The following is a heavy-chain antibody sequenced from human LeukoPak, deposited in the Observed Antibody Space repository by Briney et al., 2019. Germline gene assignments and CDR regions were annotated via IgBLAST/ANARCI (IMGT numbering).Heavy chain of an antibody. CDR2: IYYSGNT. CDR3: ARTYRSGGSCHFDY. CDR1: GGSISSYY. V-gene: IGHV4-59*08. J-gene: IGHJ4*02. D-gene: IGHD2-15*01. Sequence: SETLSLTCTVSGGSISSYYWSWIRQPPGKGLEWIGYIYYSGNTDSNPSLKSRVTISVDTSKKQFSLKLSSVTAADTAVYYCARTYRSGGSCHFDYWGQGTLVTVSS.